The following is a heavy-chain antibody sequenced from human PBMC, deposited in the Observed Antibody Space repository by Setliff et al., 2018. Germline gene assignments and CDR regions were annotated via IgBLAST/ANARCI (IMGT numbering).Heavy chain of an antibody. V-gene: IGHV4-39*07. D-gene: IGHD1-1*01. CDR3: ARDMGQPYYFES. Sequence: KPSETLSLTCTVSGGSISSSSRYWGWIRQPPGKGLEWIGSIYYTGSTYYNPSLKSRVTMSVDTSKRQFSLKLGSATAADTAVYYCARDMGQPYYFESWGLGTLVTVSS. CDR2: IYYTGST. J-gene: IGHJ4*02. CDR1: GGSISSSSRY.